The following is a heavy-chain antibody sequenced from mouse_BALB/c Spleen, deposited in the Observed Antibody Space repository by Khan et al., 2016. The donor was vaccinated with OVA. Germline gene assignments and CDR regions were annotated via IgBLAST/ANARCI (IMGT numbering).Heavy chain of an antibody. D-gene: IGHD4-1*01. Sequence: VQLQQSGAELVKPGASVKLSCTASGFNIKDTYIHWVKQRPEQGLEWIGRIDPANGNTKYDPKFQGKATKTADTSSNTAYLQLSSLISEDTAVYYCVRDYWDVFAYWGQGTLVTVSA. J-gene: IGHJ3*01. CDR2: IDPANGNT. CDR1: GFNIKDTY. V-gene: IGHV14-3*02. CDR3: VRDYWDVFAY.